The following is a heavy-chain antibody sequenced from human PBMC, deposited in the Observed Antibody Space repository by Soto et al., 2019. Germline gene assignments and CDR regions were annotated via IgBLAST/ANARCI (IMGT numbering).Heavy chain of an antibody. CDR1: GFTFSSYA. V-gene: IGHV3-30-3*01. CDR3: ARDIAIYYYYGMDV. CDR2: ISYDGSNK. J-gene: IGHJ6*02. D-gene: IGHD2-15*01. Sequence: QVQLVESGGGVVQPGRSLRLSCAASGFTFSSYAMHWVRQAPGKGLEWVAVISYDGSNKYYADSVKGRFTISRDNSKNTLYLQMNSLRAEDTAVYYCARDIAIYYYYGMDVWGQGTTVTVSS.